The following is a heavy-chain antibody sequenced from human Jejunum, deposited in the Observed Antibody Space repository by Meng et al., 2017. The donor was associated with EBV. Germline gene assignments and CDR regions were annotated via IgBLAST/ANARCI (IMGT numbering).Heavy chain of an antibody. Sequence: VQLVESGGGLVQPGGALRLSCAASGFTFSSYSMNWVRQAPGKGLEWVSYISSGSSFIYYADSVKGRFTISRDDAKNSLSLQMNNLGADDTAVYYCVRDSSFNVHWGQGTLVTVSS. CDR3: VRDSSFNVH. V-gene: IGHV3-21*02. D-gene: IGHD3-16*02. CDR1: GFTFSSYS. J-gene: IGHJ4*02. CDR2: ISSGSSFI.